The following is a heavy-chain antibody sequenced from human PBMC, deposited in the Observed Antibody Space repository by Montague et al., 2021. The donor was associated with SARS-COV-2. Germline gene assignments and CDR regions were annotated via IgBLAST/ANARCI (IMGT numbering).Heavy chain of an antibody. CDR3: VRPLWFGDSDYFFES. V-gene: IGHV3-74*01. Sequence: SLRLSCAASGFTFRSYWMHWVRQVPGRGPVWVSRIKPDGTSTNYAASVKGRFTISRDNAKNTLSLQVNNLRAEDTAVYYCVRPLWFGDSDYFFESWGQGTLVTVSS. J-gene: IGHJ4*02. D-gene: IGHD3-10*01. CDR1: GFTFRSYW. CDR2: IKPDGTST.